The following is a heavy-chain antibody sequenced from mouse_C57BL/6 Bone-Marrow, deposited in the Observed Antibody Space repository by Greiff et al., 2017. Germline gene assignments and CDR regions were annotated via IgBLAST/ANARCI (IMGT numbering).Heavy chain of an antibody. J-gene: IGHJ2*01. CDR1: GYTFTEYT. D-gene: IGHD2-4*01. V-gene: IGHV1-62-2*01. CDR2: FYPGSGSI. CDR3: ARHGIYYDYDGGGYYFDY. Sequence: QVQLQQSGAELVKPGASVKLSCKASGYTFTEYTIHWVKQRSGQGLEWIGWFYPGSGSIKYNEKFKDKATLTADKSSSTVYMELSRLTSEDSAVYFCARHGIYYDYDGGGYYFDYWGQGTTLTVSS.